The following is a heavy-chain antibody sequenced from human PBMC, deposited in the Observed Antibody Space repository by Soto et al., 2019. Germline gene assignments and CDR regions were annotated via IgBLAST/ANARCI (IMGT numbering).Heavy chain of an antibody. CDR1: GGSFSGYY. D-gene: IGHD2-15*01. Sequence: QVRLQQWGAGLLKPSETLSLTCAVYGGSFSGYYWSWIRQPPGKGLEWIGEINHNGSTNYNPSLTSRVIISVDTSKNQFSLKLSSVTAADTAVYYCARTEVIVVVVAASLGGWFDPWGQGTLVTVSS. CDR3: ARTEVIVVVVAASLGGWFDP. J-gene: IGHJ5*02. CDR2: INHNGST. V-gene: IGHV4-34*01.